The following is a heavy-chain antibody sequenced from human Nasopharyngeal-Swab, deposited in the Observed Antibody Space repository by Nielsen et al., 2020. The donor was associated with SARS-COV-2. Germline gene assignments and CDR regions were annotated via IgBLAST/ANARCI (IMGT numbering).Heavy chain of an antibody. CDR1: GFTFSSYG. CDR2: IWYDGSNK. Sequence: GESLKISCAASGFTFSSYGMHWVRQAPGKGLEWVAVIWYDGSNKYHADSVKGRFTISRDNSKNTPYLQMNSLRAEDTAVYYCARDQGYMDVWGKGTTVTVSS. J-gene: IGHJ6*03. V-gene: IGHV3-33*01. CDR3: ARDQGYMDV.